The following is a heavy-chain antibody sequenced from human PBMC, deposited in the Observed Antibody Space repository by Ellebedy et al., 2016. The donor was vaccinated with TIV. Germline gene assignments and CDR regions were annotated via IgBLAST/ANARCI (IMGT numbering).Heavy chain of an antibody. CDR1: GYTFTRYA. CDR2: IDVDNGNT. Sequence: ASVKVSCKASGYTFTRYAIHWVRQAPGQRLEWMGWIDVDNGNTKYSQKFQGRVTITRATSASTAYMELSSLRSEDTAVYYCARRGGNYYGDYSREFDYWGQGTLVTVSS. CDR3: ARRGGNYYGDYSREFDY. V-gene: IGHV1-3*01. D-gene: IGHD4-17*01. J-gene: IGHJ4*02.